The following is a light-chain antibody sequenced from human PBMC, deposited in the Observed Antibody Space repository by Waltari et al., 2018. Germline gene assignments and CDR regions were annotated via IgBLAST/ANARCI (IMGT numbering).Light chain of an antibody. V-gene: IGLV4-69*01. CDR1: TGHRDFS. Sequence: QPVLNQSHSASASLGASVKLTCPPRTGHRDFSFAWHQQQPERGPLYLRKLNSDGSHTKGDEIPDRFSGSSSGAERYLTISSLQSGDEAAYYCQTWGSSIVTFGGGTQLTVL. CDR2: LNSDGSH. J-gene: IGLJ2*01. CDR3: QTWGSSIVT.